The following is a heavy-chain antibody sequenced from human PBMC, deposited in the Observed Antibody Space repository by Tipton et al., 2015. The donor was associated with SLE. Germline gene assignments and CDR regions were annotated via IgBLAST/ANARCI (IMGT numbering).Heavy chain of an antibody. CDR3: ARGLLVVPAAMGGWFDP. CDR2: IYYSGST. V-gene: IGHV4-39*07. Sequence: TLSLTCTVSGGSISSSSYYWGWIRQPPGKGLEWIGSIYYSGSTYYNPSLKRRVTISVDTSKNQFSLKLSSVTAADPAVYYCARGLLVVPAAMGGWFDPWGQGILVTVSS. CDR1: GGSISSSSYY. D-gene: IGHD2-2*01. J-gene: IGHJ5*02.